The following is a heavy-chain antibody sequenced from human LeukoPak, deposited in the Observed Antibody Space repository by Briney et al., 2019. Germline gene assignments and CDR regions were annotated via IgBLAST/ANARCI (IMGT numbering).Heavy chain of an antibody. CDR3: ARVGYGSGSWGWFDP. CDR2: IYYSGTT. J-gene: IGHJ5*02. Sequence: NPSETLSLSCTVSSGSISGFFWTWIRQSPGKGLEYIGYIYYSGTTDYNPTLKSRVSMSVDTSKNQFFLNLTSVTAADTAIYYCARVGYGSGSWGWFDPWGQGTLVTVSS. D-gene: IGHD3-10*01. V-gene: IGHV4-59*01. CDR1: SGSISGFF.